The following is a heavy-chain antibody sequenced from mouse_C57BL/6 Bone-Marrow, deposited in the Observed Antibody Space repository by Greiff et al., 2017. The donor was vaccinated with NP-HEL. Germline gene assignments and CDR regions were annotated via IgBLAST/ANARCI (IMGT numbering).Heavy chain of an antibody. CDR1: GYTFTSYW. CDR2: IDPSDSYT. CDR3: ALWGDVGY. J-gene: IGHJ2*01. Sequence: VKLQQPGAELVRPGTSVKLSCKASGYTFTSYWMHWVKQRPGQGLEWIGVIDPSDSYTNYNQKFKGKATLTVDTSSSTAYMQLSSLTSEDSAVYYCALWGDVGYWGQGTTLTVSS. V-gene: IGHV1-59*01. D-gene: IGHD6-1*01.